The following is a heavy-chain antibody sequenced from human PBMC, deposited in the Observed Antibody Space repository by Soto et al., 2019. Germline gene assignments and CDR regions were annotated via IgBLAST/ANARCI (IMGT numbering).Heavy chain of an antibody. V-gene: IGHV3-30-3*01. CDR3: ARVQPLLHDAFDI. CDR1: GFTFSSYA. CDR2: ISYDGSNK. J-gene: IGHJ3*02. Sequence: QVQLVESGGGVVQPGRSLRLSCAASGFTFSSYAMHWVRQAPGKGLEWVAVISYDGSNKYYADSVKGRFTISRDNSKNTLYLQMNSLRAEDTAVYYCARVQPLLHDAFDIWGQGTMVTVSS. D-gene: IGHD2-21*02.